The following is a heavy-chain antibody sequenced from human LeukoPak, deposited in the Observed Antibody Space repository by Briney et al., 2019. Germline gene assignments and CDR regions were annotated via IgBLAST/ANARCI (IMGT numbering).Heavy chain of an antibody. V-gene: IGHV3-48*02. Sequence: GGSLRLSCAASGFNFSPYSMAWVRQAPGKGLEWVSFITGSAATIYYADSVKGRFTISRDNAKNSLFLQVNSLTDEDTAVYYCARWARDGYNSVYAFDIWGQGTMVTVSS. CDR2: ITGSAATI. J-gene: IGHJ3*02. D-gene: IGHD5-24*01. CDR1: GFNFSPYS. CDR3: ARWARDGYNSVYAFDI.